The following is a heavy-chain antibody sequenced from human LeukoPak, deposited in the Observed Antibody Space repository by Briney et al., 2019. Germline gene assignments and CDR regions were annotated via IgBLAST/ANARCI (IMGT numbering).Heavy chain of an antibody. CDR2: ISSSGNSN. Sequence: AGGSLRLSCAASAFSFSSYGMNWVRQAPGKGLEWISYISSSGNSNYYADSVKGRFTVSRDNVWKSLYLQMDSLRAEDTAVYYCARRITISGVGYYMDVWGKGTTVTVSS. V-gene: IGHV3-48*01. CDR3: ARRITISGVGYYMDV. J-gene: IGHJ6*03. D-gene: IGHD3-3*01. CDR1: AFSFSSYG.